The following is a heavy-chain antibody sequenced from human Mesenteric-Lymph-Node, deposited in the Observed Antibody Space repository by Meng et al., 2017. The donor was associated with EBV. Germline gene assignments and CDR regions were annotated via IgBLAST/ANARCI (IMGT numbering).Heavy chain of an antibody. J-gene: IGHJ4*02. CDR2: INPNSGGT. CDR1: GYSFTGYY. V-gene: IGHV1-2*06. D-gene: IGHD1-26*01. Sequence: VQLVQSGAEVKKPGALVKVSCKASGYSFTGYYRHLVRQAPGQGLEWMGRINPNSGGTNYAQKFQGRVTMTRDTSISTAYMELSRLRSDDTAVYYCARAGGSGSAGDGAEFDYWGQGTLVTVSS. CDR3: ARAGGSGSAGDGAEFDY.